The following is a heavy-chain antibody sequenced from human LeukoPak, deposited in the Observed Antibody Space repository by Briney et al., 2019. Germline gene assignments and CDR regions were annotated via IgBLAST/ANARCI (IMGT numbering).Heavy chain of an antibody. J-gene: IGHJ4*02. V-gene: IGHV4-59*01. CDR2: IYYTGTT. CDR3: ASKSTDHGELRFDY. CDR1: GDSTNTYF. D-gene: IGHD4-17*01. Sequence: PSETLSLTCTISGDSTNTYFWSWIRQPPGKGLEWIGYIYYTGTTNYNPSLKSRVTISVDTSKDQFSLKVSSVTAADTGVYYCASKSTDHGELRFDYWGQGTLVTVSS.